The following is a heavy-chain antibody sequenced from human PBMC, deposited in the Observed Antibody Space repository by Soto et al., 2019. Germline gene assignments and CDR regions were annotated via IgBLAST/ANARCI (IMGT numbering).Heavy chain of an antibody. J-gene: IGHJ4*02. D-gene: IGHD3-10*01. CDR1: GGTFSSHA. CDR3: ARVRGDGYNSGSVY. Sequence: QVQLVQSGAEVKKPGSSVKVSCKASGGTFSSHAINWVRQAPGQGLEWMGGIVPIFGTSNYAQKFQARVTITADKSTSTAYMEISRLTFEDTALYYCARVRGDGYNSGSVYWVQGTLVTVSS. CDR2: IVPIFGTS. V-gene: IGHV1-69*06.